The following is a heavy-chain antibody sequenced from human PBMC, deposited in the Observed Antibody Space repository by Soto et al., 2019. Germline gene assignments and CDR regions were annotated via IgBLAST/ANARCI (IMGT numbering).Heavy chain of an antibody. CDR3: AKDSGRGSADYYFDY. D-gene: IGHD3-10*01. V-gene: IGHV3-30*18. Sequence: LRLSCAASGFTFSSYGMHWVRQAPGKGLEWVAVISYDGGNKYSADSVKGRFTIPRDNFKNTLYLQMNSLRAEDTAVYYCAKDSGRGSADYYFDYWGQGTLVTVSS. CDR2: ISYDGGNK. J-gene: IGHJ4*02. CDR1: GFTFSSYG.